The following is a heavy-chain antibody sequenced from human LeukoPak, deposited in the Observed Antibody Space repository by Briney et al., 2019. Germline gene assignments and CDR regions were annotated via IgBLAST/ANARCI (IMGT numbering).Heavy chain of an antibody. Sequence: PGGSLRLSCAASGFTFSSYSMNWVRQAPGKGLEWVSSISSSSSYIYYADSVKGRFTISRDNAKNSLYLQMNSLRAEDTAVYYCARENYDILNGPLDYWGQGTLVTVSS. CDR3: ARENYDILNGPLDY. CDR1: GFTFSSYS. D-gene: IGHD3-9*01. CDR2: ISSSSSYI. J-gene: IGHJ4*02. V-gene: IGHV3-21*01.